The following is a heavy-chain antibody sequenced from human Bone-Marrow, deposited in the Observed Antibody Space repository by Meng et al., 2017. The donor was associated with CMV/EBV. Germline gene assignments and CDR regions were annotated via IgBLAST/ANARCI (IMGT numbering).Heavy chain of an antibody. Sequence: LSLTCAASGFTFSSHWMTWVRQAPGKGLEWVANINQDGSQKNYADSVKGRFTISRDNAKNSLYLQMNSLRAEDMALYYCAKDSRPSLGITIFPLDVFDIWGQGTMVTVSS. D-gene: IGHD3-3*01. CDR1: GFTFSSHW. J-gene: IGHJ3*02. CDR2: INQDGSQK. CDR3: AKDSRPSLGITIFPLDVFDI. V-gene: IGHV3-7*03.